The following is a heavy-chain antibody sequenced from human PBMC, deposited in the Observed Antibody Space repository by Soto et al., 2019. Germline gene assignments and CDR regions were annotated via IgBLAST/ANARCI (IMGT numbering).Heavy chain of an antibody. CDR1: GFSVSTSGVA. D-gene: IGHD3-22*01. CDR3: AHRGYDSSGYLNWFDP. V-gene: IGHV2-5*02. CDR2: IYWDDDK. Sequence: QITLKESGPTLVKPTQPLTLTCTCSGFSVSTSGVAVGWIRQPPGKALEWLALIYWDDDKGYSPSLRTRLAISKDTSKNQVVLTMTNMDPVDTATYYCAHRGYDSSGYLNWFDPWGQGILVTVSS. J-gene: IGHJ5*02.